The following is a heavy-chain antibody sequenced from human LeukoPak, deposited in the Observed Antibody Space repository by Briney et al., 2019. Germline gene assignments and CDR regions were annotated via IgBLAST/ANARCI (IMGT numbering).Heavy chain of an antibody. V-gene: IGHV3-74*01. CDR3: ARSGWPYYFDY. CDR1: GFTFSSYW. J-gene: IGHJ4*02. CDR2: IHSDGSST. D-gene: IGHD3-22*01. Sequence: GGSLRLSCAASGFTFSSYWMHWVRQAPGKGLVWVSRIHSDGSSTSYADSVRGRFTISRDDAKSTLYLQMNSLGAEDTAVYYCARSGWPYYFDYWGQGTLVTVSS.